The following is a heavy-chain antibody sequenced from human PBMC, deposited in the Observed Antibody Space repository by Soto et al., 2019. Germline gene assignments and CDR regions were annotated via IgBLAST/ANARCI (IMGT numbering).Heavy chain of an antibody. J-gene: IGHJ4*02. D-gene: IGHD1-1*01. V-gene: IGHV3-15*07. CDR2: IKSKADGGTT. Sequence: EVQLVESGGGLVEPGGSLRLSCATSGFTFTNAWMNWVRQAPGKGLEWVGRIKSKADGGTTDYAAPVKDRFTIPRDDSKNTVNLQVDSLKTEDTAVYFCTTGLRWEHHFNNYWGQGTQVPVSS. CDR1: GFTFTNAW. CDR3: TTGLRWEHHFNNY.